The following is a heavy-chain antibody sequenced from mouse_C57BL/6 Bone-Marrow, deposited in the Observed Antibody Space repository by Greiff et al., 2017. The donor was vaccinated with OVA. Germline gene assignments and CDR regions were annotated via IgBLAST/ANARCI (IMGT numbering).Heavy chain of an antibody. CDR2: ISSGSSTI. Sequence: EVTVVESGGGLVQPGGSLKLSCAASGFTFSDYGMHWVRQAPAKGLEWVAYISSGSSTIYYADTVKGRFTISRDHAKNTLFLQMTSLRSEDTAMYYCARGGDYDGPLFAYWGQGTLVTVSA. CDR3: ARGGDYDGPLFAY. CDR1: GFTFSDYG. D-gene: IGHD2-3*01. J-gene: IGHJ3*01. V-gene: IGHV5-17*01.